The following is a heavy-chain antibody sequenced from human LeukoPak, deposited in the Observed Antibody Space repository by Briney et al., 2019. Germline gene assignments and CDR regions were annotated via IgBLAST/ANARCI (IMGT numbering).Heavy chain of an antibody. V-gene: IGHV1-2*02. J-gene: IGHJ2*01. CDR3: ARDIRAQTSGYSSSWHTFDL. CDR1: GYTFTSYG. D-gene: IGHD6-13*01. CDR2: INPNSGGT. Sequence: ASVKVSCKASGYTFTSYGISWVRQAPGQGLEWMGWINPNSGGTNYAQKFQGRVTMTRDTSISTAYMELSRLRSDDTAVYYCARDIRAQTSGYSSSWHTFDLWGRGTLVTVSS.